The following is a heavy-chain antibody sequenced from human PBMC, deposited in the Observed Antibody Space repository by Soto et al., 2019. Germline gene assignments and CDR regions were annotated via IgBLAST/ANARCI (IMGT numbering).Heavy chain of an antibody. D-gene: IGHD3-10*01. CDR2: ISGNSGKA. Sequence: VQLVQSGAEVKKPGASVKVSCKASGYTFSRHSISWVRQAPGQGLEWMGWISGNSGKAHYAAKFQARVTMTTDTSTNTDHMELRSLGSDDTAVYYCVREGGVAVIVKGEFEFWGQGTLVTVSS. CDR3: VREGGVAVIVKGEFEF. V-gene: IGHV1-18*04. J-gene: IGHJ4*02. CDR1: GYTFSRHS.